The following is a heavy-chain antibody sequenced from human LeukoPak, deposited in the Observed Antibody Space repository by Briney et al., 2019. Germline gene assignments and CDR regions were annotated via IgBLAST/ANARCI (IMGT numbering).Heavy chain of an antibody. J-gene: IGHJ5*02. V-gene: IGHV1-18*01. CDR1: GYTFTSYG. CDR2: ISAYNGNT. Sequence: ASVKVSCKASGYTFTSYGLSWLRQAPGQGLEWMGWISAYNGNTDYAQKLQGRVTMTTDTSTSTAYMELRSLRSDDTAVYYCARVHDIVVVTPIGPWGQGTLVTVSS. CDR3: ARVHDIVVVTPIGP. D-gene: IGHD2-2*01.